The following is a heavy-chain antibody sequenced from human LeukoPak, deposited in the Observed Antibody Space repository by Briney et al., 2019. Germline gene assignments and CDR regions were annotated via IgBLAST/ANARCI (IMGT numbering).Heavy chain of an antibody. V-gene: IGHV4-39*07. J-gene: IGHJ5*02. CDR1: GGSISSSSYY. D-gene: IGHD4-17*01. CDR2: IYYSGST. Sequence: SETLSLTCTVSGGSISSSSYYWGWIRQPPGKGLEWIGSIYYSGSTYYNPSLKSRVTISVDTSKNQFSLKLSSVTAADTAVYYCARLGTTNWFDPWGQGTLVTVSS. CDR3: ARLGTTNWFDP.